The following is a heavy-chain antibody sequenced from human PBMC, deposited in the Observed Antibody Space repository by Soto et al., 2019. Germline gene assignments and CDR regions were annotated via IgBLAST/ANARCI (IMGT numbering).Heavy chain of an antibody. CDR3: ARDRAGNYAFDY. V-gene: IGHV3-53*01. Sequence: GGSLRLSCAASGFTVSSNYMSWVRQAPGKGLEWVSVIYSGGSTYYADSVKGRFTISRDDSKNTLYLQMNSLRAEDTAVYYCARDRAGNYAFDYWGQGTLVTVSS. D-gene: IGHD1-7*01. CDR1: GFTVSSNY. J-gene: IGHJ4*02. CDR2: IYSGGST.